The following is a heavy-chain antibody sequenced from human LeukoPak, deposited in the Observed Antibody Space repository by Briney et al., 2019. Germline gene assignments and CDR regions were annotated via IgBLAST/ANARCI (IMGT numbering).Heavy chain of an antibody. V-gene: IGHV3-48*01. J-gene: IGHJ4*02. CDR3: ARGSTYYGSSGQVPFDY. CDR2: VSGSSGII. D-gene: IGHD3-22*01. CDR1: GFTFNTYT. Sequence: GGSLRLSCAASGFTFNTYTMNWVRQAPGKGLEWVSYVSGSSGIIDYADSVRGRFTISRDNAKNSLYLQMNSLRAEDTAVYYCARGSTYYGSSGQVPFDYWGQGTLVTVSS.